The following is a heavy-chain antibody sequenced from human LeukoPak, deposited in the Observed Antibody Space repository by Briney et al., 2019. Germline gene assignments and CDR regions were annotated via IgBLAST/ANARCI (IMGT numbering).Heavy chain of an antibody. D-gene: IGHD3-10*01. CDR1: GYTFTDYD. CDR3: ARGRGGTVVRGYLDY. Sequence: GASVKVSCKASGYTFTDYDIMWVRQATGQGPEWMGWMNSNSGNTGYAPKFQGRATMTRDTSINTAYMELHSLTSEDTAVYYCARGRGGTVVRGYLDYWGQGTLVTVSS. V-gene: IGHV1-8*01. CDR2: MNSNSGNT. J-gene: IGHJ4*02.